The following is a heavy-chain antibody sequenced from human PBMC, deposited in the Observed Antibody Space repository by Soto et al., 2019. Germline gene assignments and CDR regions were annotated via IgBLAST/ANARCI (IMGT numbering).Heavy chain of an antibody. CDR1: GFRFSSYW. V-gene: IGHV3-23*01. J-gene: IGHJ4*02. D-gene: IGHD5-12*01. CDR2: ISGSGGST. CDR3: AKAYSGYEYYFDY. Sequence: GGSLRLSCVASGFRFSSYWMTWVRQAPGKGLEWVSAISGSGGSTYYADSVKGRFTISRDNSKNTLYLQMNSLRAEDTAVYYCAKAYSGYEYYFDYWGQGTLVTVSS.